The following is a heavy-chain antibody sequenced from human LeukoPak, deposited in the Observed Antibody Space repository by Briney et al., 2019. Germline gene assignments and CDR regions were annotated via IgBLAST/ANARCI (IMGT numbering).Heavy chain of an antibody. CDR3: ARSSSPWIVPNA. CDR2: IYITGST. D-gene: IGHD6-6*01. Sequence: SETLSLTCADPVGSPTKYIRNSVRQPAGKGLEWIGHIYITGSTKCNPSLRSRVAMSVDTSKNQFSLKLTSVTAADTCVYYCARSSSPWIVPNAWGQGTLVTVSS. CDR1: VGSPTKYI. J-gene: IGHJ5*02. V-gene: IGHV4-4*07.